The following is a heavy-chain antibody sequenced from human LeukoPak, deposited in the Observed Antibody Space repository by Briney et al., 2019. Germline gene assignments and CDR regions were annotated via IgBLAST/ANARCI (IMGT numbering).Heavy chain of an antibody. CDR3: SKDYRYCSGTSCYHPWYFDY. V-gene: IGHV3-30*02. Sequence: GGSLRLSXAASGFTFRNYGMHWVRQAPGKGLEWVTIIRHDGSEKLYADSVKGRFTISRDNSKNTLYLQMNSLRAEDTAVYYCSKDYRYCSGTSCYHPWYFDYWGQGTPVTVSS. J-gene: IGHJ4*02. D-gene: IGHD2-2*01. CDR1: GFTFRNYG. CDR2: IRHDGSEK.